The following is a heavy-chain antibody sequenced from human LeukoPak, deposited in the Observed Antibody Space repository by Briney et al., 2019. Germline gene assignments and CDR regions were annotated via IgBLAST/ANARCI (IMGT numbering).Heavy chain of an antibody. Sequence: SETLSLTCTVSGGSISSYYWSWIRQPPGKGLEWIGYIYYSGSTNYNPSLKSRVTISVDTSKNQFSLKLSSVTAADTAVYYCARRAYCGGDCYYFDYWGQGTPVTVSS. CDR2: IYYSGST. CDR1: GGSISSYY. V-gene: IGHV4-59*08. D-gene: IGHD2-21*02. J-gene: IGHJ4*02. CDR3: ARRAYCGGDCYYFDY.